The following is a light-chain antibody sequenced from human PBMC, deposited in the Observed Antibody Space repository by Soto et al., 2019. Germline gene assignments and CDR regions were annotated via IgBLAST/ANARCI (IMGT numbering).Light chain of an antibody. CDR2: EVS. Sequence: SVLTQPASVSGSPGQSITISCTGTSSDVGVYNYVSWYRQHPGKAPKLMIYEVSYRPSGVSNRFSGSKSGNTASLTISGLQAEDEADYYCSSYTSGSTYVFGTGTKVTVL. CDR1: SSDVGVYNY. J-gene: IGLJ1*01. CDR3: SSYTSGSTYV. V-gene: IGLV2-14*01.